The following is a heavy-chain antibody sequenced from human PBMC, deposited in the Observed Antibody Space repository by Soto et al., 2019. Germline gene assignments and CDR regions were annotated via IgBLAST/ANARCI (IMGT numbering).Heavy chain of an antibody. V-gene: IGHV4-30-2*06. J-gene: IGHJ5*02. D-gene: IGHD2-15*01. CDR3: ARDNSGCSDGECYFPGWFDP. Sequence: PSETLSLTCTVSGGSINSGAYSWSWIRQSPGKGLEWLGFIYQTGSTYYSPSLRSRVTISIDRSRNQMSLKLRSVAAADTAVYYCARDNSGCSDGECYFPGWFDPWGQGTLVTV. CDR2: IYQTGST. CDR1: GGSINSGAYS.